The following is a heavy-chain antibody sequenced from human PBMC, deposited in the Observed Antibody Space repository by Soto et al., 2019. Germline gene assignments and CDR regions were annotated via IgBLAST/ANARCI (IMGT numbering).Heavy chain of an antibody. J-gene: IGHJ4*02. CDR3: ARDYDGFDY. CDR2: ISHGGTV. D-gene: IGHD3-16*01. Sequence: PSETLSLTCDVSSVSITSSNWWTWVRQPPGKGLEWIGKISHGGTVNYNATLRSRVIISVDKPKNQLSLKLMSVTAADTAVYYCARDYDGFDYWGQGILVTVSS. V-gene: IGHV4-4*02. CDR1: SVSITSSNW.